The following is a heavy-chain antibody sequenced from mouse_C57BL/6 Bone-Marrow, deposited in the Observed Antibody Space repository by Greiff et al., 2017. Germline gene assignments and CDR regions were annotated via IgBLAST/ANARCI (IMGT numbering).Heavy chain of an antibody. CDR3: ARNYGGGWYCDV. CDR2: IYPGSGSH. D-gene: IGHD1-1*02. V-gene: IGHV1-55*01. CDR1: GYTFTSYW. Sequence: QVQLQQPGAELVKPGASVKMSCKASGYTFTSYWITWVKQRPGQGLEWIGDIYPGSGSHNYNEKFKGKATFTAGPSSNTAYMQLSSLTTEDSAIYYCARNYGGGWYCDVWGTGTTGTVSS. J-gene: IGHJ1*03.